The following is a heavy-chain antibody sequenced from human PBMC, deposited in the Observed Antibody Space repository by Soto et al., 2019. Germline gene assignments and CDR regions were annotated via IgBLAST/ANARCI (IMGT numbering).Heavy chain of an antibody. CDR1: GGTFSSYT. D-gene: IGHD6-19*01. J-gene: IGHJ3*02. CDR2: IIPILGIA. V-gene: IGHV1-69*02. CDR3: ARAPVAGLDAFDI. Sequence: GASVKVSCKASGGTFSSYTISWVRQAPGQGLEWMGRIIPILGIANYAQKFQGRVTITADKSTSTAYMELSSLRSEDTAVYYCARAPVAGLDAFDIWGQGTMVTVSS.